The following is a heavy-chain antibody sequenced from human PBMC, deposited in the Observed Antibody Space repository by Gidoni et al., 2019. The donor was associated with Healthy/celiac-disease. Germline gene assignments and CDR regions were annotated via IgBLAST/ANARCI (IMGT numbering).Heavy chain of an antibody. CDR3: ARHRSGRYYYGSGSYVDY. J-gene: IGHJ4*02. D-gene: IGHD3-10*01. Sequence: EVQLVQSGAEVKKPGESLKISCKGSGYSFTSYWIGWVRQMPGKGLEWMGIIYPGDSDTRYSPSFQGQVTISADKSISTAYLQWSSLKASDTAMYYCARHRSGRYYYGSGSYVDYWGQGTLVTVSS. CDR1: GYSFTSYW. V-gene: IGHV5-51*01. CDR2: IYPGDSDT.